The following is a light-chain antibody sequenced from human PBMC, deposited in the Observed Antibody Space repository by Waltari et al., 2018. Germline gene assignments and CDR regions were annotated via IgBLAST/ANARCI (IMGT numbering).Light chain of an antibody. CDR1: QSVLYSSNNRNY. CDR2: WAS. V-gene: IGKV4-1*01. Sequence: DIVMTQSPDSLAVSLGERAPINCKSSQSVLYSSNNRNYLTWYQQKPGQPPKLLIYWASIRESGVPDRFSGSGSGTDFTLTISSRQAEDVAVYYCQQYYTTPLTFGGGTKVEIK. J-gene: IGKJ4*01. CDR3: QQYYTTPLT.